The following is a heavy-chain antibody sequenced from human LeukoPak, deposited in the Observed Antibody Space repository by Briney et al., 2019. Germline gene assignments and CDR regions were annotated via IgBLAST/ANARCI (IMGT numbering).Heavy chain of an antibody. CDR2: ISSSSSYI. CDR1: GFTFSSYS. Sequence: GGSLRLSCAASGFTFSSYSMNWVRQAPGKGLEWVSSISSSSSYIYYADSVKGRFTISRDNAKNSLYLQMNSLRAEDTAVYYCAGAGSGETLGGYWGQGTLVTVSS. V-gene: IGHV3-21*01. CDR3: AGAGSGETLGGY. J-gene: IGHJ4*02. D-gene: IGHD2-15*01.